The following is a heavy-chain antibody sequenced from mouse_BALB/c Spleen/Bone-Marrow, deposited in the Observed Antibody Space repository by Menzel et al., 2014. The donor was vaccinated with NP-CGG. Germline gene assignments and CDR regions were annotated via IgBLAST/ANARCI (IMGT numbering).Heavy chain of an antibody. D-gene: IGHD1-2*01. CDR2: IDPANVNT. Sequence: VQLQQSGAELVNPGASVKLSCTASGFNIKDTYMHWVKQRPEQGLEWIGRIDPANVNTKYDPNFQGKATITADTSSNTAYLQLSSLTSEDTAVYYCAREEHYYGYWFAYWGQGTLVTVSA. CDR1: GFNIKDTY. J-gene: IGHJ3*01. V-gene: IGHV14-3*02. CDR3: AREEHYYGYWFAY.